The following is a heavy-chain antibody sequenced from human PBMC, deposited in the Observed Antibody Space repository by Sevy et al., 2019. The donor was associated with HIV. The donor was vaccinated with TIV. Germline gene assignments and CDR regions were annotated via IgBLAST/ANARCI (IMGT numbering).Heavy chain of an antibody. Sequence: GGSLRLSCAASGFTFSSYAMHWVRQAPGKGLEWVAVISYDGSNKYYADSVKGRFTISRDNSKNTLYLQMNSLRAEYTAVYYCAREGGDFWSGYYTGTDYYYGMDVWGQGTTVTVSS. V-gene: IGHV3-30-3*01. CDR1: GFTFSSYA. CDR3: AREGGDFWSGYYTGTDYYYGMDV. CDR2: ISYDGSNK. J-gene: IGHJ6*02. D-gene: IGHD3-3*01.